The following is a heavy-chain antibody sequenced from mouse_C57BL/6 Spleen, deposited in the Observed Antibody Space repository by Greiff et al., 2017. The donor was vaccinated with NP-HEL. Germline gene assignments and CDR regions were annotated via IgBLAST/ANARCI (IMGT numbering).Heavy chain of an antibody. CDR1: GYAFSSSW. CDR2: IYPGDGDT. CDR3: ASPLTTAAY. J-gene: IGHJ3*01. Sequence: VKLQESGPELVKPGASVKISCKASGYAFSSSWMNWVKQRPGKGLEWIGRIYPGDGDTNYNGKFKGKATLTADKSSSTAYMQLSSLTSEDSAVYFCASPLTTAAYWGQGTLVTVSA. D-gene: IGHD1-2*01. V-gene: IGHV1-82*01.